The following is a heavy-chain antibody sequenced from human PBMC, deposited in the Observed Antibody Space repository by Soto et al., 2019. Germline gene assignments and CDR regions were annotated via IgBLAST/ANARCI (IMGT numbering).Heavy chain of an antibody. CDR1: GGSISSYY. V-gene: IGHV4-59*08. D-gene: IGHD3-10*01. Sequence: QVQLQESGPGLVKPSETLSLTCTVSGGSISSYYWSWIRQPPGKGLEWIGYIYYSGSTNYNPSLKSRVTISVDTSKDQFSLKLSSVTAAATAVYYCARHAEVLWFGALVFDYWGQGTLVTVSS. CDR2: IYYSGST. J-gene: IGHJ4*02. CDR3: ARHAEVLWFGALVFDY.